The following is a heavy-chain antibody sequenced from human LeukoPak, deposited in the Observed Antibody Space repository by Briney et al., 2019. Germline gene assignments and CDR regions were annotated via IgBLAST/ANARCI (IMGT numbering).Heavy chain of an antibody. CDR1: GFTFSSYG. V-gene: IGHV3-30*02. CDR3: AKESREERRSAFDI. J-gene: IGHJ3*02. CDR2: IRYDGSNK. Sequence: PGGSLRLSCAASGFTFSSYGMHWVRQAPGKGLEWVAFIRYDGSNKYYADSVKGRFTISRDNSKNTLYLQMNSLRAEDTAVYYCAKESREERRSAFDIWGQGTMVTVSS. D-gene: IGHD1-1*01.